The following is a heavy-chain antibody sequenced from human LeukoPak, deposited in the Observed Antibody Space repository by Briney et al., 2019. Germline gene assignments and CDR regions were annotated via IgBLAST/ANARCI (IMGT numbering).Heavy chain of an antibody. CDR3: ATGARWSYYFDY. Sequence: ASVKVSCKASGGTFSSYAISWVRQAPGQGPEWMGWISAYNGNTNYAQKLQGRVTMTTDTSTSTAYMELRSLRSDDTAVYYCATGARWSYYFDYWGQGTLVTVSS. V-gene: IGHV1-18*01. CDR1: GGTFSSYA. D-gene: IGHD4-23*01. CDR2: ISAYNGNT. J-gene: IGHJ4*02.